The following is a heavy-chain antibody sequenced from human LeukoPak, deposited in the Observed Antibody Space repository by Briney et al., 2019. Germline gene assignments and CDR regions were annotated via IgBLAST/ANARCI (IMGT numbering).Heavy chain of an antibody. Sequence: GGSLRLSCAASGLTFSSYAMSWVRQAPGKGLEWVSAISGSGGSTYYADSVKGRFTISRDNSKNTLYLQMNSLRAEDTAVYYCAKGRNGFDWLLPLDYWGQGTLVTVSS. CDR2: ISGSGGST. CDR3: AKGRNGFDWLLPLDY. V-gene: IGHV3-23*01. CDR1: GLTFSSYA. D-gene: IGHD3-9*01. J-gene: IGHJ4*02.